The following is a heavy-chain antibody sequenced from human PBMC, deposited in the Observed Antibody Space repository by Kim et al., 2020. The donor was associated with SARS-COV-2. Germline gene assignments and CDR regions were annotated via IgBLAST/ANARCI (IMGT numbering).Heavy chain of an antibody. CDR2: INPSGGST. V-gene: IGHV1-46*01. CDR3: ALEGPHYYDSSGYRLDY. D-gene: IGHD3-22*01. J-gene: IGHJ4*02. Sequence: ASVKVSCKASGYTFTSYYMHWVRQAPGQGLEWMGIINPSGGSTSYAQKFQGRVTMTRDTSTSTVYMELSSLRSEDTAVYYCALEGPHYYDSSGYRLDYWGQGTLVTVSS. CDR1: GYTFTSYY.